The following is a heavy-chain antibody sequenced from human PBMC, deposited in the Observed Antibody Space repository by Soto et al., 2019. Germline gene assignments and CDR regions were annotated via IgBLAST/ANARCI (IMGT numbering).Heavy chain of an antibody. J-gene: IGHJ4*02. Sequence: SQTLSLTCAISGDNVSSISATWNWIRQSPSRGLEWLGRTYYRSKWYNDYAVSVQSRITINPDTSKNQFSLQLDSVTPDDTAVYYCARDRGSNWLLYYFDYWGQGTLVTVSS. CDR1: GDNVSSISAT. CDR3: ARDRGSNWLLYYFDY. V-gene: IGHV6-1*01. D-gene: IGHD3-9*01. CDR2: TYYRSKWYN.